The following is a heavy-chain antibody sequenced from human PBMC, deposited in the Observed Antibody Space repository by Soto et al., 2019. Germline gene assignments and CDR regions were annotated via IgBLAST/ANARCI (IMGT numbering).Heavy chain of an antibody. CDR3: ARGALWLLDY. D-gene: IGHD5-18*01. CDR1: GDTFSSYA. CDR2: IIPIFGTA. V-gene: IGHV1-69*13. Sequence: ASVKVSCKASGDTFSSYAISWVRQAPGQGLEWMGGIIPIFGTANYAQKFQGRVTITADESTSTAYMELSSLRSEDTAVYYCARGALWLLDYWGQGTLVTVSS. J-gene: IGHJ4*02.